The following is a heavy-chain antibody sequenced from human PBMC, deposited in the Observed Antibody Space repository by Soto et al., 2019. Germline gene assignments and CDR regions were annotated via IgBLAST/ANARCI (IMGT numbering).Heavy chain of an antibody. V-gene: IGHV1-46*03. J-gene: IGHJ6*03. CDR1: GYTFTSYY. Sequence: GASVKVSCKASGYTFTSYYMHWVRQAPGQGLEWMGIINPSGGSTSYAQKFQGRVTMTRDTSTSTVYMELSSLRSEDTAVYYCARGGQGLTTLYYYYMDVWGKGTTVTVSS. CDR2: INPSGGST. D-gene: IGHD4-4*01. CDR3: ARGGQGLTTLYYYYMDV.